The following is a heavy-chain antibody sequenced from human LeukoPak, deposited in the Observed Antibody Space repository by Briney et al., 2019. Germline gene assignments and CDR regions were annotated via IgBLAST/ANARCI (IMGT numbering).Heavy chain of an antibody. D-gene: IGHD3-16*02. J-gene: IGHJ4*02. CDR1: GDSISSGSYY. V-gene: IGHV4-30-4*01. Sequence: SETLSLTCTVSGDSISSGSYYWSWIRQHPGKGLEWIGYIYYGGGTYYNPSLKSRVIISVDTSKNQFSLKLTSVTAADTAVYYCVRGPNYVWGSYRYFDYWGQGTLVTVSS. CDR2: IYYGGGT. CDR3: VRGPNYVWGSYRYFDY.